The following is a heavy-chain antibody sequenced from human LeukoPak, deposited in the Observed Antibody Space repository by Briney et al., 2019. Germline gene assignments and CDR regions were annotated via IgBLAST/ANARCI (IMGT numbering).Heavy chain of an antibody. CDR3: ARDSYYDILTGYLTGSYYFDY. Sequence: PSETLSLTCAVSGGSISSSNWWSWVRQPPGKGLEWIGEIYHSGSTNYNPSLKSRVTISVDKSKNQFSLKLSSVTAADTAVYYCARDSYYDILTGYLTGSYYFDYWGQGTLVTVSS. V-gene: IGHV4-4*02. J-gene: IGHJ4*02. D-gene: IGHD3-9*01. CDR2: IYHSGST. CDR1: GGSISSSNW.